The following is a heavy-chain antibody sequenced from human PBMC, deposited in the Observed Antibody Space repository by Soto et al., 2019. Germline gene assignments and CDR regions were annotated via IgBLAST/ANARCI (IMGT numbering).Heavy chain of an antibody. Sequence: PSETLSLTCTVSGGSISSYYWSWIRQPPGKGLEWIGYIYYRGSTNYNPSLKSRVTISVDTSKNQFSLKLSSVTAADTAVYYCARGDLRWLADWGQGTLVTVSS. CDR3: ARGDLRWLAD. D-gene: IGHD6-19*01. J-gene: IGHJ4*02. CDR1: GGSISSYY. CDR2: IYYRGST. V-gene: IGHV4-59*01.